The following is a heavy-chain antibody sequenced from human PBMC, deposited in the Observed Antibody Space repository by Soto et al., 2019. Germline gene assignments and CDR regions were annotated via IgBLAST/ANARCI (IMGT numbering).Heavy chain of an antibody. J-gene: IGHJ6*02. V-gene: IGHV1-69*12. Sequence: QVQLVQSGAEVKKPGSSVKVSCKASGGTFSSYAISWVRQAPGQGLEWMGGVIPIFRTADYAQKFQGRVTITADESTSTAYMERSSLRSEDTSVYYCASVETQRYYYGMDVWGQGTTVTVSS. CDR3: ASVETQRYYYGMDV. D-gene: IGHD2-15*01. CDR2: VIPIFRTA. CDR1: GGTFSSYA.